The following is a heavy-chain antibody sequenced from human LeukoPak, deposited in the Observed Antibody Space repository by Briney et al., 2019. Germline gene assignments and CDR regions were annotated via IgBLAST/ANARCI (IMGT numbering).Heavy chain of an antibody. CDR2: ISGSGGST. V-gene: IGHV3-23*01. CDR1: GFTFSSYE. CDR3: AKGVPRYEGGAWIDAFDI. J-gene: IGHJ3*02. D-gene: IGHD2-21*01. Sequence: GGSLRLSCVASGFTFSSYEMNWVRQAPGKGLEWVSSISGSGGSTYYADSVKGRFTISRDNSKNTLSLQMNSLRAEDTALYYCAKGVPRYEGGAWIDAFDIWGQGTVVTVSS.